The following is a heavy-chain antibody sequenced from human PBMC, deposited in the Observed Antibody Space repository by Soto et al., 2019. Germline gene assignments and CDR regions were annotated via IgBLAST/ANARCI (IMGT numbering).Heavy chain of an antibody. Sequence: QVQLVESGGGVVQPGRSLRLSCAASGFTFSSYAMHWVRQAPGKGLEWVAVISCDGSNKYYADSVKGRFTISRDNSKNTLYLQMNSLRGEDTAVYYRARGRDGDTIEDYWGQGTLVNVSS. CDR1: GFTFSSYA. D-gene: IGHD2-2*01. CDR2: ISCDGSNK. J-gene: IGHJ4*02. V-gene: IGHV3-30-3*01. CDR3: ARGRDGDTIEDY.